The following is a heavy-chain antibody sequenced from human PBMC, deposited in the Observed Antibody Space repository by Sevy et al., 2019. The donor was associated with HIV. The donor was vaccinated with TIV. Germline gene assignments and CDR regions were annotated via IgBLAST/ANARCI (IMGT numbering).Heavy chain of an antibody. V-gene: IGHV3-33*01. CDR1: GFTFSSYG. D-gene: IGHD3-10*01. CDR2: MWYDGSSK. CDR3: ASGAYYYASRTENFDY. J-gene: IGHJ4*02. Sequence: GGSLRLSCAASGFTFSSYGMHWVRQAPGKGLEWVALMWYDGSSKYYADSVKGRFTISRDNSKNTLYLQMNSLRAEDTVGYYCASGAYYYASRTENFDYWGQGTLVTVSS.